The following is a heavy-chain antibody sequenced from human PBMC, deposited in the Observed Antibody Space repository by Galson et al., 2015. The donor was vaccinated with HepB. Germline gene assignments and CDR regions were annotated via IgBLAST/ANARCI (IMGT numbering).Heavy chain of an antibody. Sequence: SVKVSCKASGYTFTSYGISWVRQAPGQGLEWMGWISAYNGNTNYAQKLQGRVTMTTDTSTSTAYMELRSLRSDDTAVYYCARDGLQYYYDSSGSPDRNFDLWGRGTLVTVSS. J-gene: IGHJ2*01. D-gene: IGHD3-22*01. CDR2: ISAYNGNT. CDR1: GYTFTSYG. V-gene: IGHV1-18*01. CDR3: ARDGLQYYYDSSGSPDRNFDL.